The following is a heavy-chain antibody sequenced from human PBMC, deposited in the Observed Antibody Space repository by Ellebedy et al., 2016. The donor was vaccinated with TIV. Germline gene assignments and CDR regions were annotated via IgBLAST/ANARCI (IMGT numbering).Heavy chain of an antibody. CDR3: ATRGVGVTYYYDPSEY. CDR2: MSYDGSDK. Sequence: GESLKISCAASGFNFSTYAMHWVRQAPGKGLEWVAVMSYDGSDKYYADSVMGRFTISRDNSKKTVYLQMNSLRAEDTAVYFCATRGVGVTYYYDPSEYWGQGTLVTVSS. J-gene: IGHJ4*02. V-gene: IGHV3-30-3*01. CDR1: GFNFSTYA. D-gene: IGHD3-22*01.